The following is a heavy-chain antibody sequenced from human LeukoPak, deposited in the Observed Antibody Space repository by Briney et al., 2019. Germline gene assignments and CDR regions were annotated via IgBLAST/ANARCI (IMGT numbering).Heavy chain of an antibody. CDR3: AKDLPLYCSSTSCPLGY. CDR2: IREDGNAK. J-gene: IGHJ4*02. V-gene: IGHV3-7*03. D-gene: IGHD2-2*01. CDR1: GFSITKHW. Sequence: QPGGSLRLSCVVSGFSITKHWMSWVRQAPGEGPEWVANIREDGNAKNYVDSVKGRFTISRDNSKNTLYLQMNSLRAEDTAVYYCAKDLPLYCSSTSCPLGYWGQGTLVTVSS.